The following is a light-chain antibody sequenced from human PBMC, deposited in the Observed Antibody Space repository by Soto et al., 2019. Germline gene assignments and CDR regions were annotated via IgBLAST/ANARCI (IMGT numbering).Light chain of an antibody. CDR3: SSYTSSSNPYV. CDR2: EVS. CDR1: SSYVGDYNY. Sequence: QSALTQPASVSGSPGQSITISCTGTSSYVGDYNYVSWYQQHPGKAPKLMIYEVSNRPSGVSNRFSGSKSGNTASLTISGLQAEDEADYYCSSYTSSSNPYVLGTGTKVTVL. V-gene: IGLV2-14*01. J-gene: IGLJ1*01.